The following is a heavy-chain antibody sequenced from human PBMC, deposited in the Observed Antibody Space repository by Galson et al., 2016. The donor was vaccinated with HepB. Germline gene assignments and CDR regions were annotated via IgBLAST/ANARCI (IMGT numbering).Heavy chain of an antibody. CDR3: AKDFKDSSSWYSWFDP. CDR1: GFTFDDYV. J-gene: IGHJ5*02. CDR2: VSGDGTST. V-gene: IGHV3-43*02. D-gene: IGHD6-13*01. Sequence: SLRLSCAASGFTFDDYVMHWVRQAPGKGLEWVSLVSGDGTSTYYADSVKGRFIISRDNSKNSLYLQINSLRTGDTALYYCAKDFKDSSSWYSWFDPWGQGTLVTVSS.